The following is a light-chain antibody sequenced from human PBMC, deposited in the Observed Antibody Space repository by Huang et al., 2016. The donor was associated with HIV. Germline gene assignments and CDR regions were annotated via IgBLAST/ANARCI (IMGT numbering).Light chain of an antibody. Sequence: DIQMTQSPSSLSASVGDRVTITCQASQDISNYLSWFQQKPGKAPKLRIYDASNLETGVPSRFSGGGSGTHFTFTISSLQSDDIATYYCQQYDNFPTFGPGTKVHI. CDR3: QQYDNFPT. V-gene: IGKV1-33*01. J-gene: IGKJ3*01. CDR2: DAS. CDR1: QDISNY.